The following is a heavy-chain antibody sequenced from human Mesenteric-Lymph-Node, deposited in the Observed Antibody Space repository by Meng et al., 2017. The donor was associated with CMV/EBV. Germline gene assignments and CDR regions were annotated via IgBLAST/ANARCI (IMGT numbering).Heavy chain of an antibody. Sequence: TFSSYGMNWVRQAPGKGLEWVSSISRSSSYINYADSVKGRFTISRDNAKNSLYLQLNSLRAEDTAVYYCVRDRSDHGIAALGGVLDNWGQGTLVTVSS. J-gene: IGHJ4*02. CDR1: TFSSYG. CDR2: ISRSSSYI. V-gene: IGHV3-21*01. D-gene: IGHD6-13*01. CDR3: VRDRSDHGIAALGGVLDN.